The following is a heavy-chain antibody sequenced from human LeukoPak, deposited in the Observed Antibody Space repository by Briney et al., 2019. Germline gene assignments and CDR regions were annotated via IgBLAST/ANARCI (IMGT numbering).Heavy chain of an antibody. V-gene: IGHV4-59*01. J-gene: IGHJ4*02. Sequence: SETLSLTCTVSGGSISSYYWSWIRQPPGKGLEWIGYIYYSGSTNYNPSLKSRVTISVDTSKNQFSLKLSSVTAADTAVYYCARVLTGYCYFDYWGQGTLVAVSS. CDR3: ARVLTGYCYFDY. CDR1: GGSISSYY. CDR2: IYYSGST. D-gene: IGHD3-9*01.